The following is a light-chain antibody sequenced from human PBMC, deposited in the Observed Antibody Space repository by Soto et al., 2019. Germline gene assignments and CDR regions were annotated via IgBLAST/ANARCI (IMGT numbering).Light chain of an antibody. CDR1: SSDVGGYKY. CDR2: EVS. Sequence: VLTQPASVSGSPGQSITISFTGTSSDVGGYKYVSWYQQHPGKAPKLMIYEVSNRPSGVSNRFSGSKSGNTASLTISGLQAEDEADYYCSSYTSSSTLDVFGTGTKVTVL. CDR3: SSYTSSSTLDV. V-gene: IGLV2-14*01. J-gene: IGLJ1*01.